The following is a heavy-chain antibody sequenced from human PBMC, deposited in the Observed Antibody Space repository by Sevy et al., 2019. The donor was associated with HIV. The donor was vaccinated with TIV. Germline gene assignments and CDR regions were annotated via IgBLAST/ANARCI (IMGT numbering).Heavy chain of an antibody. Sequence: GGSLRLSCAASGFTFSSYARSWVRQAPGKGLEWVSAISGSGGSTYYADSVKGRFTISRDNSKNTLYLQMNSLRAEDTAVYYCAKRGEEITIFGVWVDYYYYYYMDVWGKGTTVTVSS. CDR2: ISGSGGST. J-gene: IGHJ6*03. V-gene: IGHV3-23*01. D-gene: IGHD3-3*01. CDR3: AKRGEEITIFGVWVDYYYYYYMDV. CDR1: GFTFSSYA.